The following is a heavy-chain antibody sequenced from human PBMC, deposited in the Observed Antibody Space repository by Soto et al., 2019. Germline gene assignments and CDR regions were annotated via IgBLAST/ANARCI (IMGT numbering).Heavy chain of an antibody. CDR2: ISYDGSNK. Sequence: GGSLRLSCAASGFTFSSYGMHWVRQAPGKGLEWVAVISYDGSNKYYADSVKGRFTISRDNSKNTLYLQMNSLRAEDTAVYYCAKDSSPPNYDFWSGSPPMDVWGQGTTVTVSS. CDR3: AKDSSPPNYDFWSGSPPMDV. CDR1: GFTFSSYG. V-gene: IGHV3-30*18. J-gene: IGHJ6*02. D-gene: IGHD3-3*01.